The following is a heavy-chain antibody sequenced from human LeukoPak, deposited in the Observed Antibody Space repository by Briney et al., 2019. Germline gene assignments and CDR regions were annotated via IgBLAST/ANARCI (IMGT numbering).Heavy chain of an antibody. J-gene: IGHJ3*02. D-gene: IGHD3-10*01. V-gene: IGHV1-69*06. CDR3: AALDYYGSGRSYDAFDI. Sequence: SVKVSCKASGGTFSSYANSWVRQAPGQGLEWMGGIIPIFGTANYAQKFQGRVTITADKSTSTAYMELSSLRSEDTAVYYCAALDYYGSGRSYDAFDIWGQGTMVTVSS. CDR1: GGTFSSYA. CDR2: IIPIFGTA.